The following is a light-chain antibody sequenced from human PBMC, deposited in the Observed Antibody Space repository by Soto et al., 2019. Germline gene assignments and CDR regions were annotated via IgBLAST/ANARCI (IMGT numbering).Light chain of an antibody. CDR2: GDS. Sequence: EIVLTQSPATLSLSPGERATLSCGASQRIVSSLVWYQQKAGQAPRLLIYGDSTRAAGVPARFSGSGSGTDFTLTISGLETEDFAVYFCLHRNNWPPRFTFGPGTAV. V-gene: IGKV3-11*01. CDR1: QRIVSS. CDR3: LHRNNWPPRFT. J-gene: IGKJ3*01.